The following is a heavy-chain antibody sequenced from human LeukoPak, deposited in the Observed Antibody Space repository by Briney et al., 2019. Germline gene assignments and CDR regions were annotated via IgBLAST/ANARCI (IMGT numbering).Heavy chain of an antibody. D-gene: IGHD3-16*01. V-gene: IGHV3-66*04. J-gene: IGHJ4*02. CDR1: GFTVSSRY. CDR3: ARRGGTYRELDY. Sequence: TGGSLRLSCAASGFTVSSRYMSWVRQAPGKGLEWVSVLYSGGSTYYADSVKGRFTISRDKSKNTVSLQMSSLRAEDTAIYYCARRGGTYRELDYWGQGTLVTVSA. CDR2: LYSGGST.